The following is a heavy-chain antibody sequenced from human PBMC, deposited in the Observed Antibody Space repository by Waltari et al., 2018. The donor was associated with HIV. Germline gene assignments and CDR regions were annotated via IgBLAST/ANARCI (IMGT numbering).Heavy chain of an antibody. CDR1: GFIFSSYA. Sequence: EVQLLESGGDLQQPGGSLRLSCAAYGFIFSSYAMSWVRQAPGRGLEWVSSINGGTTGTFYAYSVKGRFTISRDSSKNTLYLQTNSLRAEDTAVYYCAKDRSYDSSGYFDYWGEGTLVTVSS. CDR3: AKDRSYDSSGYFDY. J-gene: IGHJ4*02. D-gene: IGHD3-22*01. CDR2: INGGTTGT. V-gene: IGHV3-23*01.